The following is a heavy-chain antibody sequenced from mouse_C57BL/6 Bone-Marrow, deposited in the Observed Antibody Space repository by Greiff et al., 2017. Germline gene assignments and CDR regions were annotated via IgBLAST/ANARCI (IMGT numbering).Heavy chain of an antibody. Sequence: VQLQQSWAELVKPGASVKMSCKASGYTFTTYPIEWMKQTHGKSLELIGNLHPYNDDTKYNEQFKGKATLTVEKSSSTVYVEHSRLTADDSAVYYCARGANYGGYYFDYWGQGTTLTVSS. V-gene: IGHV1-47*01. CDR3: ARGANYGGYYFDY. J-gene: IGHJ2*01. CDR2: LHPYNDDT. CDR1: GYTFTTYP. D-gene: IGHD2-4*01.